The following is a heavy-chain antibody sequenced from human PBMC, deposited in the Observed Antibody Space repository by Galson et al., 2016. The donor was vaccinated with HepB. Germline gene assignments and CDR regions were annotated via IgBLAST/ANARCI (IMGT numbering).Heavy chain of an antibody. CDR3: AREGGSSGWYGGHFDS. V-gene: IGHV1-2*04. CDR2: INPNTGVT. CDR1: GYTFTDYY. J-gene: IGHJ4*02. D-gene: IGHD6-19*01. Sequence: SVKVSCKASGYTFTDYYMHWARQAPGQGLEWMGWINPNTGVTDYAQKFQGWVTMTRDTSIRTVFMELSSLKSDTTAVYYCAREGGSSGWYGGHFDSWGQGTLVTVS.